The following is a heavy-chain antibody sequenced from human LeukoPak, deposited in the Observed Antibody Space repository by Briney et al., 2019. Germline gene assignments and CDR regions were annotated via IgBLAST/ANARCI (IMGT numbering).Heavy chain of an antibody. CDR1: GGTFSSYA. Sequence: GASVKVSCKASGGTFSSYAISWVRQAPGQGLEWMGGIIPIFGTSSYAQKFQGRVTITADESTSTAYMELSSLRSEDTAVYYCARYYSGWYYFDYWGQGTLVTVSS. CDR3: ARYYSGWYYFDY. V-gene: IGHV1-69*13. D-gene: IGHD6-19*01. J-gene: IGHJ4*02. CDR2: IIPIFGTS.